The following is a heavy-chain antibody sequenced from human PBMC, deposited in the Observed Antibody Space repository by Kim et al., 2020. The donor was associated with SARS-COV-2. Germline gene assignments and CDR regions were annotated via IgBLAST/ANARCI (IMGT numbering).Heavy chain of an antibody. Sequence: GGSLRLSCAASGFTFSSYGMHWVRQAPGKGLEWVAVISYDGSNKYYADSVKGRFTISRDNSKNTLYLQMNSLRAEDTAVYYCAKDRHSSGWYGGYWFDPWGQGTLVTVSS. D-gene: IGHD6-19*01. V-gene: IGHV3-30*18. J-gene: IGHJ5*02. CDR3: AKDRHSSGWYGGYWFDP. CDR2: ISYDGSNK. CDR1: GFTFSSYG.